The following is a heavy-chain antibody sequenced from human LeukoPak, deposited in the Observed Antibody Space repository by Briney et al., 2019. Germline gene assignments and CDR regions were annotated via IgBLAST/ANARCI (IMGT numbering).Heavy chain of an antibody. V-gene: IGHV1-2*02. CDR3: AREVPLVPSYPNWFDP. D-gene: IGHD3-10*01. CDR2: INPNSGGT. Sequence: ASVKVSCKASGYTFTGYYMHWVRQAPGQGLEWMGWINPNSGGTNYAQKFQGRVTMTRDTSISTAYMELSRLRSDDTAVYYCAREVPLVPSYPNWFDPWGQGTLVTVSS. CDR1: GYTFTGYY. J-gene: IGHJ5*02.